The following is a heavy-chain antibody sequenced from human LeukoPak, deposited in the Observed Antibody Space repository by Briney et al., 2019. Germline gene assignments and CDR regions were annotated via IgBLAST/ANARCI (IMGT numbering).Heavy chain of an antibody. Sequence: SETLSLTCAVYGGSFSGYYWSWIRQPPGKGLEWIGEINHSGSTNYNPSLKSRVTISADTSKNQFSLKLSSVTAADTAVYYCARGSIKIRIAARRAFDYWGQGTLVTVSS. CDR3: ARGSIKIRIAARRAFDY. D-gene: IGHD6-6*01. CDR1: GGSFSGYY. V-gene: IGHV4-34*01. J-gene: IGHJ4*02. CDR2: INHSGST.